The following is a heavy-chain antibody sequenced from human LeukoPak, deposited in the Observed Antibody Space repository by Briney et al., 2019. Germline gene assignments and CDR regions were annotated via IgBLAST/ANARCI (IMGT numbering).Heavy chain of an antibody. Sequence: SETLSLTCTVSGGSISSSSYYWGWIRQPPGKGLEWIGSIYYSGSTYYNPSLKSRVTISVDTSKNQFSLKLSSVTAADTAVYYCARVYMGPEGAFDIWGQGTMVTVSS. D-gene: IGHD3-10*01. CDR3: ARVYMGPEGAFDI. CDR2: IYYSGST. J-gene: IGHJ3*02. CDR1: GGSISSSSYY. V-gene: IGHV4-39*07.